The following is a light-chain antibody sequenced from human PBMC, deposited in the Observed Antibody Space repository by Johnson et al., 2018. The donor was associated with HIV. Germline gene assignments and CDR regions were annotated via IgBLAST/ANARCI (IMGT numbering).Light chain of an antibody. Sequence: QSVLTQPPSVSAAPGQKVTISCSGSSSNIGNNYVSWYQQLPGTAPKLLIYENNKRPSGIPDRFSGSKSGTSATLGITGLQIGDEADYYCGTWDSSLSAHYVFGTGTKVTVL. V-gene: IGLV1-51*02. CDR2: ENN. J-gene: IGLJ1*01. CDR3: GTWDSSLSAHYV. CDR1: SSNIGNNY.